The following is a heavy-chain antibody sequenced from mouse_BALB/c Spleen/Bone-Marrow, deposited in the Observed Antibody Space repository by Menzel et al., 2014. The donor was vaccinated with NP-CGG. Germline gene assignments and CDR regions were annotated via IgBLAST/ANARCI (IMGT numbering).Heavy chain of an antibody. V-gene: IGHV3-2*02. J-gene: IGHJ3*01. CDR2: ISYSGST. Sequence: EVHLVESGPGLVKPSQSLSLTCIVTGYSITRDYAWNWIRQFPGNKLEWMGYISYSGSTTYNPSLESRISITRDTSKSQFFLQLNSVTTEDTATYYCARSSSYDYDVGFAYWGQGTLVTVSA. CDR1: GYSITRDYA. D-gene: IGHD2-4*01. CDR3: ARSSSYDYDVGFAY.